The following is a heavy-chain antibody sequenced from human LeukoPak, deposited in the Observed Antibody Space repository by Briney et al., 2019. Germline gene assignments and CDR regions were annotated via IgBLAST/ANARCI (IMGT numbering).Heavy chain of an antibody. CDR2: ISYDGSNK. Sequence: GGSLRLSCAASEFTFSRYAMHWVRQAPDKGLEWVALISYDGSNKEFADSAKGRFTISRDNSKNSLYLQMNSLRGEDTAMYYCARGMDYDILAGLPDYWGQGTLVTVSS. CDR1: EFTFSRYA. D-gene: IGHD3-9*01. V-gene: IGHV3-30*04. J-gene: IGHJ4*02. CDR3: ARGMDYDILAGLPDY.